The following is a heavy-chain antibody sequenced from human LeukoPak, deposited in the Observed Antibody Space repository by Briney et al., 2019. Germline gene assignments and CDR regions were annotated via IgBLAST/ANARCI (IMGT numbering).Heavy chain of an antibody. V-gene: IGHV3-23*01. CDR1: GFTFSSYA. Sequence: PGGSLRLSCAASGFTFSSYAMSWVRQAPGKGLEWVSSISGSGGSTYYADSVKGRFTISRDNSKNTVYMQMNRLRAEDTAIYYCAKTSIELASPPVYWGQGNLVTVSS. D-gene: IGHD6-19*01. CDR3: AKTSIELASPPVY. CDR2: ISGSGGST. J-gene: IGHJ4*02.